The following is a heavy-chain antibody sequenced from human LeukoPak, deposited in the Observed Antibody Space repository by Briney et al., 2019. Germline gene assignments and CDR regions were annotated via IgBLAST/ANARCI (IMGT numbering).Heavy chain of an antibody. Sequence: GASVKLSCKASGCTFTSYGISWVRQAPGQGLEWMGWISAYNGNTNYAQKLQGRVTMTTDTSTSTAYTELRSLRSDDTAVYYCARDPLGGDPYFDYWGQGTLVTVSS. V-gene: IGHV1-18*01. J-gene: IGHJ4*02. CDR2: ISAYNGNT. CDR1: GCTFTSYG. D-gene: IGHD3-16*01. CDR3: ARDPLGGDPYFDY.